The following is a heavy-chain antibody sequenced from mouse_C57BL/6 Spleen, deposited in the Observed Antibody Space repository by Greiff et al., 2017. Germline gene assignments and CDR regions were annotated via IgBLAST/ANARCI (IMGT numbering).Heavy chain of an antibody. J-gene: IGHJ3*01. CDR1: GFSLSTFGMG. Sequence: QVTLKVSGPGILQPSQTLSLTCSFSGFSLSTFGMGVGWIRQPSGKGLEWLAHLWWDDDKYYNPALESRLTISKDTSKNQVFLKIAHVDTADTATYDCDRIAEEDSSAWFAYWGQGTLVTVAA. D-gene: IGHD3-2*01. CDR3: DRIAEEDSSAWFAY. CDR2: LWWDDDK. V-gene: IGHV8-8*01.